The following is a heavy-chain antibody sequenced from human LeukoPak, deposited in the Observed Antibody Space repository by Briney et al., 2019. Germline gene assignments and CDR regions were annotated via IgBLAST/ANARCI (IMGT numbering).Heavy chain of an antibody. V-gene: IGHV3-48*03. CDR1: GSTFSSYE. D-gene: IGHD3-10*01. J-gene: IGHJ4*02. CDR3: ARKVSYKYYFDY. CDR2: ISSSGSTI. Sequence: GGSLRLSCAASGSTFSSYEMNWVRQAPGKGLEWVSYISSSGSTIYYADSAKGRFTISRDNAKNSLYLQMNSLRAEDTAVYYCARKVSYKYYFDYWGQGTLVTVSS.